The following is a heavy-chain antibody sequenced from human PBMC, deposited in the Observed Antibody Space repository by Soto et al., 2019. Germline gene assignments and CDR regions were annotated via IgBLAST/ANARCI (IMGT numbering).Heavy chain of an antibody. CDR3: TLTYYYGAYYFDY. CDR2: IRSKANSYAT. V-gene: IGHV3-73*02. Sequence: EVQLVESGGGLVQPGGSLKLSCAASGFTFSGSALHWVRQASGKGLEWLGRIRSKANSYATAYAASVKGRFTISRDESKNTAYLQMNSLKTEDTAVYYCTLTYYYGAYYFDYWGQGTLVTVSS. D-gene: IGHD3-10*01. J-gene: IGHJ4*02. CDR1: GFTFSGSA.